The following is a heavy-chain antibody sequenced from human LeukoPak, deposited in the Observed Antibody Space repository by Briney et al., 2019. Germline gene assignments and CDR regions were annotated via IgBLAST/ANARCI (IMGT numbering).Heavy chain of an antibody. Sequence: ASVKVSCKASGYTFTSYGISWVRQAPGQGLEWMGWISAYNGNTNYAQKLQGRVTMTTDTSTSTAYMELRSLRSDDTAVYYCARDPTQWLVFRTFEVKGYYFDYWGQGTLVTVSS. V-gene: IGHV1-18*01. CDR2: ISAYNGNT. CDR3: ARDPTQWLVFRTFEVKGYYFDY. D-gene: IGHD6-19*01. J-gene: IGHJ4*02. CDR1: GYTFTSYG.